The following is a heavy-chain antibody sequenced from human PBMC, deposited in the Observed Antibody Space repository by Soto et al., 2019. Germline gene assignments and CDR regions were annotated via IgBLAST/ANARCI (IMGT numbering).Heavy chain of an antibody. J-gene: IGHJ4*02. CDR2: IYHSGST. Sequence: QLQLQESGPGLVKPSETLSLTCTVSGGSISSTSYYWGWIRQPPGKGLEWIGSIYHSGSTYYNPSLKSRDTRSVDTSKNQFSLKLSPVTAADTAVYYCARLRIVVVPSAIDYWGQGTLVTVSS. V-gene: IGHV4-39*01. CDR1: GGSISSTSYY. CDR3: ARLRIVVVPSAIDY. D-gene: IGHD2-2*01.